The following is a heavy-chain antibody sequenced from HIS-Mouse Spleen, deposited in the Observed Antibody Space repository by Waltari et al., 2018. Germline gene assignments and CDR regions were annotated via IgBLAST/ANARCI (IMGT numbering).Heavy chain of an antibody. V-gene: IGHV3-9*01. J-gene: IGHJ4*02. Sequence: EVQLVESGGGLVQPGRSLRISCAASGFTFDDYAMHWVRQAPGKGLEWVSGISWNSGSIGYADSVKGRFTISRDNAKNSLYLQMNSLRAEDTALYYCAKDYDSSGYYYFDYWGQGTLVTVSS. D-gene: IGHD3-22*01. CDR1: GFTFDDYA. CDR3: AKDYDSSGYYYFDY. CDR2: ISWNSGSI.